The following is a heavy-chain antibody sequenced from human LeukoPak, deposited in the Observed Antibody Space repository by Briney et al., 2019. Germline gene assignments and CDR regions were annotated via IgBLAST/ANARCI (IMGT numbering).Heavy chain of an antibody. V-gene: IGHV3-7*01. CDR1: GFTFSSYG. J-gene: IGHJ4*02. Sequence: GGSLRLSRAASGFTFSSYGMHWVRQAPGKGLEWVANIKQDGSEKYYVDSVKRRFTISRDNAKKSLYLQMNSLRAEDTAVYYCARDMGVRVVPAAMNYWGQRTLVTVSS. CDR2: IKQDGSEK. D-gene: IGHD2-2*01. CDR3: ARDMGVRVVPAAMNY.